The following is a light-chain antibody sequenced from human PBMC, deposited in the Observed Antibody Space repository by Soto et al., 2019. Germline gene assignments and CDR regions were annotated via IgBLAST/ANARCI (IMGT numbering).Light chain of an antibody. CDR1: QSVSSSY. J-gene: IGKJ1*01. CDR3: QQYGSSSWT. Sequence: EKLLTQYPGTLSLSQGERATLSCRATQSVSSSYLAWYQQKPGQAPRLLIYGASSRATGIPDRFSGTGAGTDFTLTISRLEPEDFAVYYCQQYGSSSWTFGQGTKVGIK. CDR2: GAS. V-gene: IGKV3-20*01.